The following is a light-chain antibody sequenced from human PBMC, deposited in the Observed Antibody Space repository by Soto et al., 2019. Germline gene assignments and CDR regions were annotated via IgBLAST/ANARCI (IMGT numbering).Light chain of an antibody. CDR3: QVWDSADDHV. CDR1: NIGTKG. Sequence: SSELTQPPSASVAPGQTATITCGGKNIGTKGVHWYQQKAGQAPMLVIFDDSDRPSGIPERFSGSNSGITATLTISRVEVGDEADYYCQVWDSADDHVFGGGTKVTVL. CDR2: DDS. J-gene: IGLJ2*01. V-gene: IGLV3-21*02.